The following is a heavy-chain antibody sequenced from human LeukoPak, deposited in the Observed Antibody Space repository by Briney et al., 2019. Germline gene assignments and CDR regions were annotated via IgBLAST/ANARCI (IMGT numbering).Heavy chain of an antibody. V-gene: IGHV4-30-2*01. D-gene: IGHD3-22*01. CDR1: GGSISSGGYY. J-gene: IGHJ4*02. Sequence: PSETLSLTCTVSGGSISSGGYYWSWIRQPPGKGLEWIGYIYHSGSTYYSPSLKSRVTISVDRSKNQFSLKLSSVTAADTAVYYCARDGYDSSGYYYVGHDCWGQGTLVTVSS. CDR2: IYHSGST. CDR3: ARDGYDSSGYYYVGHDC.